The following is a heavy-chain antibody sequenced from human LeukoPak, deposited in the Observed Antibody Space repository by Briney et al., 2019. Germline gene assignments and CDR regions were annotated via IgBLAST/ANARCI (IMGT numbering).Heavy chain of an antibody. V-gene: IGHV3-21*04. CDR2: ISSSSSYI. CDR3: ARVGKATPLWTKPFDP. D-gene: IGHD3-10*01. Sequence: GGSLRLSCAASGFTFSSYSMNWVRQAPGKGLEWVSSISSSSSYIYYADSVKGRFTISRDNSKNTLYLQMNSLRSDDTAVYYCARVGKATPLWTKPFDPWGQGTLVTVSS. J-gene: IGHJ5*02. CDR1: GFTFSSYS.